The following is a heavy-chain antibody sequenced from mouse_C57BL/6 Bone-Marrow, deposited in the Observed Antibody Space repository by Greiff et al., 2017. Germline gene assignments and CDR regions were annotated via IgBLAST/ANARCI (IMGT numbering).Heavy chain of an antibody. D-gene: IGHD1-1*01. V-gene: IGHV5-6*01. Sequence: EVQVVEPGGDLVKPGGSLKLSCAASGFTFSSYGMSWVRQTPDKRLEWVATISSGGSYTYYPDSVKGRFTISRDNAKNTLYLQMSRLKSEDTAMYYCARGGIYYSFAYWGQGTLVTVSA. CDR2: ISSGGSYT. CDR3: ARGGIYYSFAY. J-gene: IGHJ3*01. CDR1: GFTFSSYG.